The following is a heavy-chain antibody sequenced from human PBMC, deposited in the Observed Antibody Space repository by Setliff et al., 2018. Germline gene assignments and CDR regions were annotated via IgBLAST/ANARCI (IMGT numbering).Heavy chain of an antibody. CDR3: ARDGGEY. Sequence: GGSLRLSCAASGFTFSSYEMNWVRQAPGKGLEWVSYISSSGDSTYYADSVKGRFTISRDNAKNSLYLQMNSQRAEDTAVYYCARDGGEYWGQGTLVTVSS. CDR2: ISSSGDST. CDR1: GFTFSSYE. J-gene: IGHJ4*02. D-gene: IGHD3-16*01. V-gene: IGHV3-48*03.